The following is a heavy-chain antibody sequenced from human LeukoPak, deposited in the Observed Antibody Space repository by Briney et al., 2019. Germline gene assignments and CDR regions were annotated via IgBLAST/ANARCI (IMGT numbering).Heavy chain of an antibody. CDR3: AKASKATAAGSPGYYYYYYMDV. D-gene: IGHD6-13*01. V-gene: IGHV3-9*01. Sequence: GRSLRLSCAASGFTFDDYAMHWVRQAPGKGLEWVSGISWNSGSIGYADSVKGRFTISRDNAKNSLYLQMNSLRAEDTALYYCAKASKATAAGSPGYYYYYYMDVWGKGTTVTVSS. CDR1: GFTFDDYA. J-gene: IGHJ6*03. CDR2: ISWNSGSI.